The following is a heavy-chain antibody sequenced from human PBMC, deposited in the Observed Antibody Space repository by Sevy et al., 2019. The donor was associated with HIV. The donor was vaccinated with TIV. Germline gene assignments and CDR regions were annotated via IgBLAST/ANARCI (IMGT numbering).Heavy chain of an antibody. CDR3: ALLGDACVSTHCYGMRSLSFDF. CDR1: GFTFSSFA. V-gene: IGHV3-30-3*01. J-gene: IGHJ4*02. D-gene: IGHD2-2*01. CDR2: ISYEGSSK. Sequence: GGFLRLSCAASGFTFSSFAMHWVRQAPGKGLEWLAVISYEGSSKYYPDSVKGRFTISRDNAKNRLYLQMNRLRPEDTAVYFCALLGDACVSTHCYGMRSLSFDFWGQGTLVTVSS.